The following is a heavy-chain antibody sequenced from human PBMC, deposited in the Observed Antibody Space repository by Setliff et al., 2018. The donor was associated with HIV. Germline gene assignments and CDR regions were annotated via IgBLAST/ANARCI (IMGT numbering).Heavy chain of an antibody. CDR1: GGSINTYY. CDR3: TRQSPVAGSGAFDI. V-gene: IGHV4-4*07. Sequence: LSLTCIVSGGSINTYYWSWIRQPAGKGLEWIGRFYTSGSTNYNPSLKSRVTMSVDTSRNQFSLRVTSVTATDTAVYYCTRQSPVAGSGAFDIWGQGTMVTVSS. CDR2: FYTSGST. D-gene: IGHD6-19*01. J-gene: IGHJ3*02.